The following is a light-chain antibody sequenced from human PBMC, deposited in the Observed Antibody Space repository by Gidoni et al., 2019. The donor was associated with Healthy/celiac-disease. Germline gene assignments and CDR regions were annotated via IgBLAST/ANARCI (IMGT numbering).Light chain of an antibody. CDR1: KLGDKY. CDR3: QAWDSSTAV. CDR2: QDS. Sequence: SYELTKPPSVSVSPGQTASITCSGDKLGDKYACWYQQKPGQSPVLVIYQDSKRPSGIPERFSGSNSGNTATLTISGTQAMDEADYYCQAWDSSTAVFGGGTKRTVL. V-gene: IGLV3-1*01. J-gene: IGLJ2*01.